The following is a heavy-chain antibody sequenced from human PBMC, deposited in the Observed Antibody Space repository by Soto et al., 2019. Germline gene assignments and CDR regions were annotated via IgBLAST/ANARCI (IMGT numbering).Heavy chain of an antibody. CDR3: ARSITGYSYADS. Sequence: EVQLVESGGGLVQPGGPLRLSCAASGFTFSSYWMHWVRQAPGKGLVWVSRINSDGSSTVYVDSVKGRFTISRDNAKNTLYLQMNSLRAEDTAVYYCARSITGYSYADSWGQGTLVTVSS. D-gene: IGHD5-18*01. CDR2: INSDGSST. CDR1: GFTFSSYW. J-gene: IGHJ4*02. V-gene: IGHV3-74*01.